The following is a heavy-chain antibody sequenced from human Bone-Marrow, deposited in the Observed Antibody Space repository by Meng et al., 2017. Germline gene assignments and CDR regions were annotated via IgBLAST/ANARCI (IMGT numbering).Heavy chain of an antibody. J-gene: IGHJ4*02. CDR3: ATGAAAADH. CDR1: GFTFSNAW. Sequence: EVQLVGSGGGLVKPGGSPRLSCAASGFTFSNAWMSWVRQAPGKGLEWVGRINSNRDGGTTDYAAPVKGRFTISRDDSKNTLYLQMNSLITEDTGVYFCATGAAAADHWGQGTLVTVSS. CDR2: INSNRDGGTT. D-gene: IGHD6-13*01. V-gene: IGHV3-15*01.